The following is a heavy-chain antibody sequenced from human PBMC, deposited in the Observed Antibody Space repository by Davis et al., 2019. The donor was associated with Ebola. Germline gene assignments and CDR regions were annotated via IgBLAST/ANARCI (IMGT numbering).Heavy chain of an antibody. CDR1: GFTFSSYW. Sequence: GGSLRLSCAASGFTFSSYWMSWVRQAPGKGLQWVANIKQDESEKYYVDSVKGRFTISRDNAKNSLYLQMNSLRAEDTAVYYCARDRLTAPLWYFDLWGRGTLVTVSS. J-gene: IGHJ2*01. V-gene: IGHV3-7*01. D-gene: IGHD4/OR15-4a*01. CDR2: IKQDESEK. CDR3: ARDRLTAPLWYFDL.